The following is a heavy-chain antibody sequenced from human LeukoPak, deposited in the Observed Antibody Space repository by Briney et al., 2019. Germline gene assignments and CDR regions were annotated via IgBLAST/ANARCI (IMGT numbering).Heavy chain of an antibody. V-gene: IGHV1-24*01. J-gene: IGHJ4*02. CDR2: FDPEDGET. D-gene: IGHD2-2*01. CDR1: GYTLTELS. CDR3: ARGRYCTSTSCAERYYFDY. Sequence: ASVKVSCKVSGYTLTELSMHWVRQAPGKGLEWMGGFDPEDGETIYAQKFQGRVTMTRDTSTSTVYMEMSSLRSEDTAVYYCARGRYCTSTSCAERYYFDYWGQGTLVTVSS.